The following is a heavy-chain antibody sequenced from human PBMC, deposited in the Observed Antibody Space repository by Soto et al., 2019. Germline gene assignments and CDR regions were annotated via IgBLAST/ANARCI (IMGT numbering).Heavy chain of an antibody. D-gene: IGHD6-6*01. J-gene: IGHJ6*02. CDR2: IYPGDSDT. CDR3: ARGYSGSSVDYYYYGMDV. CDR1: GYSFTSYW. V-gene: IGHV5-51*01. Sequence: GESLKISCKGSGYSFTSYWIGWVRQMPGKGLEWMGIIYPGDSDTRYSPSFQGQVTISADKSISTAYLQWSSLKASDTAMYYCARGYSGSSVDYYYYGMDVWGQGTTVTVSS.